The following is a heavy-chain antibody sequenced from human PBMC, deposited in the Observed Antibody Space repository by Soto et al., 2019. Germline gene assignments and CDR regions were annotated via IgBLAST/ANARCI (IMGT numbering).Heavy chain of an antibody. CDR3: ARSTMVRGVTP. CDR2: INAGNGNT. J-gene: IGHJ5*02. V-gene: IGHV1-3*01. Sequence: QVQLVQSGAEVKKPGASVKVSCKASGYTFTSYAMHWVRQAPGQRLEWMGWINAGNGNTKYSQKFQGRVTITRDTYASTAYMELSSLRSEDTAVYYCARSTMVRGVTPWGQGTLVTVSS. CDR1: GYTFTSYA. D-gene: IGHD3-10*01.